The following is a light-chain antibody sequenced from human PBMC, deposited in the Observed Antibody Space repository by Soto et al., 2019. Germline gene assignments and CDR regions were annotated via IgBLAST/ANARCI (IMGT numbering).Light chain of an antibody. J-gene: IGKJ1*01. Sequence: ETVLAQSRATLSFSPGERATLSWRASQSVSSYLAWYQQKPGQAPRLLIYDASNRATGIPARFSGSESGTDFTLTIRSLEPEDFAVYYCQQRSNWPPWTFGQGTKVDIK. V-gene: IGKV3-11*01. CDR2: DAS. CDR3: QQRSNWPPWT. CDR1: QSVSSY.